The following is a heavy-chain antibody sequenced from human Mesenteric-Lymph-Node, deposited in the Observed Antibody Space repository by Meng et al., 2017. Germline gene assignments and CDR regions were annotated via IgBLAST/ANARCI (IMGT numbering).Heavy chain of an antibody. V-gene: IGHV1-18*01. Sequence: QVQLVQSGAEVKKLWASVRVSCKASDYIFTSYGLSWVRQAPGQGLEWMGWISGHNGNTKYAQQFQGRVTMTTDTSTSTAYMELRSLRADDTAVYYCARVTMIGYFDYWGQGTLVTVSS. D-gene: IGHD3-22*01. J-gene: IGHJ4*01. CDR2: ISGHNGNT. CDR1: DYIFTSYG. CDR3: ARVTMIGYFDY.